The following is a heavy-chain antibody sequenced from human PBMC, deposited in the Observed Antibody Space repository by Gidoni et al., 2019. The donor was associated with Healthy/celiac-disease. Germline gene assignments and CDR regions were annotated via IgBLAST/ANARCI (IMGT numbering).Heavy chain of an antibody. CDR1: GYTFTTYY. Sequence: QVQLVQSGAEVKKPGASVKVSCKASGYTFTTYYMHWVRQAPGQGLEWMGIINPSGGSTSYAQKFQGRVTMTRDTSTSTVYMELSSLRSEDTAVYYCARDRGGGYNSRGAFDIWGQGTMVTVSS. CDR3: ARDRGGGYNSRGAFDI. D-gene: IGHD5-12*01. V-gene: IGHV1-46*01. J-gene: IGHJ3*02. CDR2: INPSGGST.